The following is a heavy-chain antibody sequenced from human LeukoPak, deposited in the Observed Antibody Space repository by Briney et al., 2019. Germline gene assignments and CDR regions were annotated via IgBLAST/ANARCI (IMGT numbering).Heavy chain of an antibody. Sequence: AETLSLTCAVSGYSISTGYYGGWIRQPPGKGVECSGCLYYSGSTYYSLSLKSRVTISVDTSKNPFSLKLSSVTAADTPVYYCARLAAAHGSKCYYYSYMDVWGKGTTVTVSS. CDR1: GYSISTGYY. CDR2: LYYSGST. CDR3: ARLAAAHGSKCYYYSYMDV. D-gene: IGHD6-13*01. J-gene: IGHJ6*03. V-gene: IGHV4-38-2*01.